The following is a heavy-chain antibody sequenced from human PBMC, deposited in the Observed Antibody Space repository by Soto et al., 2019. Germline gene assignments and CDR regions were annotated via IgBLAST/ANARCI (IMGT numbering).Heavy chain of an antibody. CDR3: ARDKGSGSYYQKYYYYGMDV. J-gene: IGHJ6*02. Sequence: PGGSLRLSCAASGFTFSSYSMNWVRRAPGKGLEWVSSISSSSSYIYYADSVKGRFTISRDNAKNSLYLQMNSLRAEDTAVYYCARDKGSGSYYQKYYYYGMDVWGQGTTVTVSS. CDR1: GFTFSSYS. CDR2: ISSSSSYI. D-gene: IGHD3-10*01. V-gene: IGHV3-21*01.